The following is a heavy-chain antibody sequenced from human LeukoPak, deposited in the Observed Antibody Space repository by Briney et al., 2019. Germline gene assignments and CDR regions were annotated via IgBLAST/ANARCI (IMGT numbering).Heavy chain of an antibody. D-gene: IGHD6-19*01. CDR3: ARSGGSGWYLDYYYGMDV. V-gene: IGHV3-74*01. Sequence: GGSLRLSCAASGFTFSIYWMHWVRQAPGKGLVWVSRINSDGSSTSYADSVKSRFTISRDNAKNTLYLQMNSLRAEDTAVYYCARSGGSGWYLDYYYGMDVWGQGTTVTVSS. CDR1: GFTFSIYW. CDR2: INSDGSST. J-gene: IGHJ6*02.